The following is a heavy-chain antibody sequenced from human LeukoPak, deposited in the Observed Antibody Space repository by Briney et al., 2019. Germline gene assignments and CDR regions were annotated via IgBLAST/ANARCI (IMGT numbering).Heavy chain of an antibody. Sequence: SETLSLTCTVSGGSISSYYWSWIRQPPGKGLEWIGYIYYSGSTNYNPSLKSRVTISVDTSKNQFSLKLSSVTAADTAVYYCARVSGDTAMDFDYWGQGTLVTVSP. J-gene: IGHJ4*02. CDR1: GGSISSYY. CDR2: IYYSGST. CDR3: ARVSGDTAMDFDY. D-gene: IGHD5-18*01. V-gene: IGHV4-59*01.